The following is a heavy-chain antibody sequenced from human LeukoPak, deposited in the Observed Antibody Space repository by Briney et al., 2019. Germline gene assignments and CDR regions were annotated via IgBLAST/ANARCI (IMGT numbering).Heavy chain of an antibody. V-gene: IGHV4-59*11. CDR1: GGSISSHY. J-gene: IGHJ4*02. D-gene: IGHD2-21*02. CDR3: ARQMVAYCGGDCYYYYFDY. Sequence: SETLSLTCTVSGGSISSHYWSWIRQPPGKGLEWIGYIYYSGSTNYNPSLKSRVTISVDTSKNQFSLKLSSVTAADTAVYYCARQMVAYCGGDCYYYYFDYWGQGTLVTVSS. CDR2: IYYSGST.